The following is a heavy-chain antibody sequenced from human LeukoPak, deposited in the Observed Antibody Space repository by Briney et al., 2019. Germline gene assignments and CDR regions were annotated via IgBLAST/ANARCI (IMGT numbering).Heavy chain of an antibody. J-gene: IGHJ4*02. D-gene: IGHD6-13*01. V-gene: IGHV3-23*01. CDR1: GFTFSSYG. Sequence: QSGGTLRLSCAASGFTFSSYGMSWVRQAPGKGLEWVSALTPSGSSTYYADSVKGRFTFSRDNSKNTLYLQMNSLRVEDTAIYYCAKGGSSSWDYFDSWGQGTLVTVSP. CDR2: LTPSGSST. CDR3: AKGGSSSWDYFDS.